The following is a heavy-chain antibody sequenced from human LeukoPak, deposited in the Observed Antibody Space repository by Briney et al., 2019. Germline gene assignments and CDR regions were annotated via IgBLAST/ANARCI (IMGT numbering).Heavy chain of an antibody. D-gene: IGHD3-16*01. CDR1: GYSFTNFW. J-gene: IGHJ5*02. CDR2: ISPGDSGI. Sequence: GESLKISCKGSGYSFTNFWIGWVRQMPGKGLEWMGVISPGDSGIRYSPSFQGQVTISVDKSISTAYLQWRSLKASDSAMYYCAAGGASAPWGQGTLVTVSS. V-gene: IGHV5-51*01. CDR3: AAGGASAP.